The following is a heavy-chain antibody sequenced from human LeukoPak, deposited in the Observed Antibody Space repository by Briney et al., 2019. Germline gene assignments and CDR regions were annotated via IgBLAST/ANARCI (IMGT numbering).Heavy chain of an antibody. J-gene: IGHJ4*02. CDR3: ARVKRKYQLLKPLHETPSHYFDY. CDR1: GVSISSSNSY. V-gene: IGHV4-39*07. CDR2: IYYSGST. Sequence: SETLSLTCTVSGVSISSSNSYWGWIRQPPGKGLEWIGYIYYSGSTKYNPSLKSRVSISVDTPKNQFSLKVSSVTAADTAVYYCARVKRKYQLLKPLHETPSHYFDYWGQGTLVTVSS. D-gene: IGHD2-2*01.